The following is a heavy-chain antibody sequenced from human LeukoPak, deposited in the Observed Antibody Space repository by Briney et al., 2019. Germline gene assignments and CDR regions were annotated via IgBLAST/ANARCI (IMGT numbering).Heavy chain of an antibody. V-gene: IGHV3-21*01. D-gene: IGHD1-14*01. J-gene: IGHJ3*02. CDR3: ARDRVTGDAFDI. CDR2: ISSSSSYI. CDR1: GFTFSSYS. Sequence: GGSLRLSCAASGFTFSSYSVNWVRQAPGKGLEWVSSISSSSSYIYYADSVKGRFTISRDNAKNSLYLQMNSLRAEDTVVYYCARDRVTGDAFDIWGQGTMVTVSS.